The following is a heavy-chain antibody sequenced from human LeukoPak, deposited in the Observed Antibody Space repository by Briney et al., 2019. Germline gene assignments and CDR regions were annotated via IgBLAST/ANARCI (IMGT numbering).Heavy chain of an antibody. CDR1: GYTLTELS. V-gene: IGHV1-24*01. Sequence: GASVKVSCKVSGYTLTELSMHWVRQAPGKGLEWMGGFDPEDGETIYAQKFQGRVTMTEDTSTDTAYMELRSLRSEDTAVYYCARLSGYSSSWPYYYYYMDVWGKGTTVTVSS. CDR2: FDPEDGET. D-gene: IGHD6-13*01. CDR3: ARLSGYSSSWPYYYYYMDV. J-gene: IGHJ6*03.